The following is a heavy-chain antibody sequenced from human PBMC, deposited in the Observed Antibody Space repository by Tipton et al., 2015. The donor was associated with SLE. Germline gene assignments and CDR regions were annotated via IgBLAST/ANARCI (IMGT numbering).Heavy chain of an antibody. V-gene: IGHV4-31*03. Sequence: LRLSCTVSGGSISSDNYFWSWIRQHPDKGLEWIGYIHYTGSAYYNPSFRSRFTLSVDTSKNQFSLRLNSVTAADTAVYYCARDGRGYCDNSGCSEYHWFDPWGQGTLVTVSS. CDR2: IHYTGSA. D-gene: IGHD2-15*01. J-gene: IGHJ5*02. CDR3: ARDGRGYCDNSGCSEYHWFDP. CDR1: GGSISSDNYF.